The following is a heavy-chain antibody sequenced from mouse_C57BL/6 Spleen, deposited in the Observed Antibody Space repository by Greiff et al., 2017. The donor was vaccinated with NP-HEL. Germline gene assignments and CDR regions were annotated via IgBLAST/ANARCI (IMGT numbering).Heavy chain of an antibody. J-gene: IGHJ4*01. CDR1: GFNIKDDY. CDR3: TTWGTTVEGAYYAMDY. Sequence: EVKLQESGAELVRPGASVKLSCTASGFNIKDDYMHWVKQRPEQGLEWIGWIDPENGDTEYASKFQGKATITADTSSNTAYLQLSSLTSEDTAVYYCTTWGTTVEGAYYAMDYWGQGTSVTVSS. D-gene: IGHD1-1*01. V-gene: IGHV14-4*01. CDR2: IDPENGDT.